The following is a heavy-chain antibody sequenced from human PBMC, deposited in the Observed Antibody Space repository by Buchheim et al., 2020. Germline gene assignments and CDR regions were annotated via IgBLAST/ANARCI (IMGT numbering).Heavy chain of an antibody. J-gene: IGHJ6*02. Sequence: EVQLLESGGGLVQPGGSLRLSCAASGFTFSSNTMIWVRQAPGKGLEWVSGISGGGHSTYYADSVRGRFTISRDNSKNTLYLQMNSLRAEDTAVYYCAKDLGRFGSGSYCPDVWGQGTT. D-gene: IGHD3-10*01. CDR3: AKDLGRFGSGSYCPDV. CDR1: GFTFSSNT. CDR2: ISGGGHST. V-gene: IGHV3-23*01.